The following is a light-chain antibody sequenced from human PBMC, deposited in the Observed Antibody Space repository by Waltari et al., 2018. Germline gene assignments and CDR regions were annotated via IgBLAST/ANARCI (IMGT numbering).Light chain of an antibody. CDR3: FSYAGSSFL. J-gene: IGLJ2*01. V-gene: IGLV2-8*01. CDR2: EVS. CDR1: SSDVGGNNY. Sequence: QSALTQPPSASGSPGQSVTISCTGTSSDVGGNNYVSWYQQHPGNAPKPLIYEVSQRPSGVPDRFSGSKSGNTASLTVSGLQAEDEAYYYCFSYAGSSFLFGGGTKLTVL.